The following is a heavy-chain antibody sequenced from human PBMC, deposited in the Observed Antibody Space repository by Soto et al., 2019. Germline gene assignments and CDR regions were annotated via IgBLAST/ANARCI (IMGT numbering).Heavy chain of an antibody. J-gene: IGHJ5*02. D-gene: IGHD3-16*01. CDR3: ASGGNWSDP. CDR1: GGSISNYY. CDR2: MYYNGNI. V-gene: IGHV4-59*01. Sequence: SEILSLTCNVSGGSISNYYWTWVRQSPEKGLEWTGYMYYNGNINYNPSLKSRVTISIDTSKNQFSLTLKSVTAADTAVYYCASGGNWSDPWGQGVLVTVSS.